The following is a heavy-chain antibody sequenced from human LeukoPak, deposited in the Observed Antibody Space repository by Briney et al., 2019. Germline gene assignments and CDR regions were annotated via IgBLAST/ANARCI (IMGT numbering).Heavy chain of an antibody. CDR2: IYHSGTT. Sequence: SETLSLTCAVSGYSISSGYYGGWIRQPPGKGREGIGSIYHSGTTYYNPSLKSRVTISVDTSKNQFSLKLSSVTAADTAVYYCARPIDYGDAFDIWGQGTMVTVSS. D-gene: IGHD4-17*01. V-gene: IGHV4-38-2*01. CDR1: GYSISSGYY. CDR3: ARPIDYGDAFDI. J-gene: IGHJ3*02.